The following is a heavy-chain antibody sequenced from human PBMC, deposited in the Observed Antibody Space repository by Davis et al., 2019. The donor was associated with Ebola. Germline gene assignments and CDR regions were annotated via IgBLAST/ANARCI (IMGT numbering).Heavy chain of an antibody. J-gene: IGHJ6*04. CDR2: MNPNSGNT. CDR1: GYTFTSYD. D-gene: IGHD1-1*01. Sequence: ASVKVSCKASGYTFTSYDINWVRQATEQGLEWMGWMNPNSGNTRYAQKFQGRVTMTRNTSISTAYMELSSLRSDDTAVYYCARGRLTAATGDYCGMDVWGKETTVTVSS. CDR3: ARGRLTAATGDYCGMDV. V-gene: IGHV1-8*01.